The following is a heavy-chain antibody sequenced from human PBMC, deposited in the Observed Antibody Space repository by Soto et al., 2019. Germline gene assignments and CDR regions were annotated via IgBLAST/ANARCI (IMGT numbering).Heavy chain of an antibody. CDR3: ARDDVLCDGGRCYGIPLDV. Sequence: SVKVSCKASGGTFSSYAISWVRQAPGQGLEWMGGIIPIFGTANYAQKFQGRVTITADESTSTAYMELSSLRSEDTAVYYCARDDVLCDGGRCYGIPLDVWGKGTTVTVSS. J-gene: IGHJ6*04. D-gene: IGHD2-15*01. V-gene: IGHV1-69*13. CDR2: IIPIFGTA. CDR1: GGTFSSYA.